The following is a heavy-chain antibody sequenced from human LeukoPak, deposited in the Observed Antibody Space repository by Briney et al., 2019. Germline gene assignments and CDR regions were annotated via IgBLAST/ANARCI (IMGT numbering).Heavy chain of an antibody. CDR2: INHSGST. Sequence: SETLSLTCTVSGGSISTSNYYWGWIRQPPGKGLEWIGEINHSGSTNYNPSLKSRVTISVDTSKNQFSLKLSSVTAADTAVYYCAGGYSYGKLGYDAFDIWGQGTMVTVPS. V-gene: IGHV4-39*07. CDR1: GGSISTSNYY. J-gene: IGHJ3*02. CDR3: AGGYSYGKLGYDAFDI. D-gene: IGHD5-18*01.